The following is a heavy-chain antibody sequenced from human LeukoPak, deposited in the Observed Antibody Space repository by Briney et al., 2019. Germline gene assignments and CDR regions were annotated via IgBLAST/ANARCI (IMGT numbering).Heavy chain of an antibody. V-gene: IGHV1-69*13. D-gene: IGHD2-15*01. Sequence: GASVKVSCKAFGYTFTGYYIHWVRQAPGQGLEWMGGIIPIFGTANYAQKFQGRVTITADESTSTAYMELSSLRSEGTAVYYCGLVAAMHYYYG. CDR1: GYTFTGYY. CDR2: IIPIFGTA. J-gene: IGHJ6*01. CDR3: GLVAAMHYYYG.